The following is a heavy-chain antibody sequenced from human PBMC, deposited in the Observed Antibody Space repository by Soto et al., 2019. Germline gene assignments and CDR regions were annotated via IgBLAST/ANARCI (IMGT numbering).Heavy chain of an antibody. Sequence: ASVKVSCKVSGYTLTELSMHWVRQAPGKGLEWMGGFDPEDGETIYAQKFQGRVTMTEDTSTDTAYMELSSLRSEDTAVYYCATDLSPLVGATDAFDIWGQGTMVTVSS. CDR2: FDPEDGET. CDR3: ATDLSPLVGATDAFDI. D-gene: IGHD1-26*01. J-gene: IGHJ3*02. CDR1: GYTLTELS. V-gene: IGHV1-24*01.